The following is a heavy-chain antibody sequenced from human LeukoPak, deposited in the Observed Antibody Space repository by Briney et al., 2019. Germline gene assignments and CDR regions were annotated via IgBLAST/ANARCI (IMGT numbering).Heavy chain of an antibody. D-gene: IGHD1-26*01. CDR1: GFTFSSYW. V-gene: IGHV3-74*01. CDR3: ARDRHSGSFYGYFDY. J-gene: IGHJ4*02. CDR2: INSDGSST. Sequence: GGSLRLSCAASGFTFSSYWMHWVRQAPGKGLVWVSRINSDGSSTSYADSVKGRFTISRDSSKNTLYLQMNSLRAEDTAVYYCARDRHSGSFYGYFDYWGQGTLVTVSS.